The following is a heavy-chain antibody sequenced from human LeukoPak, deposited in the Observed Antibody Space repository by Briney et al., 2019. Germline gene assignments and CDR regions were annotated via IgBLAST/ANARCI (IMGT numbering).Heavy chain of an antibody. CDR1: GFTFSSYA. Sequence: GGSLRLSCAASGFTFSSYAMHWVRQAPGKGLEWVAVISYDGSNKYYADSVKGRFTISRDNSKNTLYLQMNSLRAEDTAVYYCASDLIVVVTTHDAFDIWGQGTMVTVSS. J-gene: IGHJ3*02. CDR3: ASDLIVVVTTHDAFDI. CDR2: ISYDGSNK. V-gene: IGHV3-30*04. D-gene: IGHD3-22*01.